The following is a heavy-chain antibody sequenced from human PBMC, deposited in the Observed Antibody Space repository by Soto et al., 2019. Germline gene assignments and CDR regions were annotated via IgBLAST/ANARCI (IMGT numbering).Heavy chain of an antibody. J-gene: IGHJ6*02. CDR2: IWYDGSNK. CDR3: ARDVTDYYYGMDV. Sequence: QVQLVESGGGVVQPGRSLRLSCAASGFTFSSYGMHWVRQAPGKGLEWVAVIWYDGSNKYYADSVKGRFTISRDNSKNTLYLQMNSLRAEDTAVYYCARDVTDYYYGMDVWGQGTTVTVSS. CDR1: GFTFSSYG. V-gene: IGHV3-33*01. D-gene: IGHD4-4*01.